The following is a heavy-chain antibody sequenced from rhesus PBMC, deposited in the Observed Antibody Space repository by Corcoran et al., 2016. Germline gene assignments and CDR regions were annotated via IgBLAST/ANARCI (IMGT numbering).Heavy chain of an antibody. CDR1: GGSINSYHW. Sequence: QVQLQQSGPGLVKPSETLSLTCAVSGGSINSYHWWTWVRQAPGQGPEWIGNRGATNDSTYYNPTHKSRVPISKYTSKMQVSLNLNSMTSADTAVYYCVRHGDCSFSQCYYGLDSWGQGVVVTVSS. J-gene: IGHJ6*01. V-gene: IGHV4-65*02. CDR2: RGATNDST. CDR3: VRHGDCSFSQCYYGLDS. D-gene: IGHD2-8*01.